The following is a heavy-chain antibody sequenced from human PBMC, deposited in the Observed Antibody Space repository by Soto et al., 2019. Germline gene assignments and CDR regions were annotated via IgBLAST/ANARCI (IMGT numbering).Heavy chain of an antibody. CDR1: GFTFIDAW. D-gene: IGHD2-15*01. CDR2: IKSKSDGGTT. CDR3: TTDLWRIAVVVGSTGYFNP. V-gene: IGHV3-15*01. J-gene: IGHJ5*02. Sequence: GGSLRLSCAASGFTFIDAWMSWVRQAPGKGLDWVGRIKSKSDGGTTEYAAPVRGRFTISRDDSKNTLYLQMNSLKTEDTAVYYCTTDLWRIAVVVGSTGYFNPWGQGTPVTVSS.